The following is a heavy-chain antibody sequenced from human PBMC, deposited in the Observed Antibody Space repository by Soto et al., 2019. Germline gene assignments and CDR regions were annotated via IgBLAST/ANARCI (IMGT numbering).Heavy chain of an antibody. J-gene: IGHJ4*02. V-gene: IGHV3-30-3*01. CDR3: ARDLLLWFGELSRCLDY. Sequence: QVQLVESGGGVVQPGRSLRLSCAASGFTFSSYAMHWVRQAPGKGLEWVAVISYDGSNKYYADSVKGRFTISRDNFKNTLYLQMNSLRAEDTPVYYCARDLLLWFGELSRCLDYWGQGTLVTVSS. CDR2: ISYDGSNK. D-gene: IGHD3-10*01. CDR1: GFTFSSYA.